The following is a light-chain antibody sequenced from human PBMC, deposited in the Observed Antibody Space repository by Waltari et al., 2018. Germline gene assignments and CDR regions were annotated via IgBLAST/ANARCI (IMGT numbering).Light chain of an antibody. V-gene: IGLV4-69*01. Sequence: QLVLTQSPSASASLGASVKLTCTLRSGHITNVIAWHQQQPGKGPRFLMKVNSDGSPRKGDDIPDRFSGSGSGPERYLTISSLQSEDEADYYCETGGHGTWVFGGGTKLTVL. CDR2: VNSDGSP. J-gene: IGLJ3*02. CDR1: SGHITNV. CDR3: ETGGHGTWV.